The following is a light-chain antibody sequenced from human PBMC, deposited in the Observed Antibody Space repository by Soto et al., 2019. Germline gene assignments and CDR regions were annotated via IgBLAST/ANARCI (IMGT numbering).Light chain of an antibody. V-gene: IGKV3-11*01. J-gene: IGKJ4*01. CDR1: QTVGSF. CDR3: QQRYNWPPLT. Sequence: EIVLTQSPAILSLSPGERATLSCRASQTVGSFLAWYQHKPGQAPRLLIYNTSKRANGIPARFSGSGSGTDFTLTISSLEPEDFAVYYCQQRYNWPPLTFGGGTKVEMK. CDR2: NTS.